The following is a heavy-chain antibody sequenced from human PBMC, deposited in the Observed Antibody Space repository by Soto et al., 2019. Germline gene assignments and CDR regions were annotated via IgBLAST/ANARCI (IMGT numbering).Heavy chain of an antibody. D-gene: IGHD6-19*01. CDR3: AHIVVAGLGYYFDY. V-gene: IGHV2-5*02. CDR1: GFSLSSTRMA. Sequence: QITLKESGPTLVKPTQTLTLTCTFSGFSLSSTRMAVGWIRQPPGKALEWLALMYWDGHKRYSPFLKSRLTITKDTSKNQVVLTMSNMVPVDTARYYCAHIVVAGLGYYFDYWGQGTLVTVSS. CDR2: MYWDGHK. J-gene: IGHJ4*02.